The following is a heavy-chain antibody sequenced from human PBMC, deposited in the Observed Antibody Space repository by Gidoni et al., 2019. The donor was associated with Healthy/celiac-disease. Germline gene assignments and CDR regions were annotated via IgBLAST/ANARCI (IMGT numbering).Heavy chain of an antibody. V-gene: IGHV1-3*01. CDR3: ARSIVGATREVNYYYYGMDV. CDR2: INAGNGNT. Sequence: QVQLVQSGAEVKKPGASVKVSCKASGYTFTSYAMHWVRQAPGQRLEWMGWINAGNGNTKYSQKFQGRVTITRDTSASTAYMELSSLRSEDTAVYYCARSIVGATREVNYYYYGMDVWGQGTTVTVSS. J-gene: IGHJ6*02. D-gene: IGHD1-26*01. CDR1: GYTFTSYA.